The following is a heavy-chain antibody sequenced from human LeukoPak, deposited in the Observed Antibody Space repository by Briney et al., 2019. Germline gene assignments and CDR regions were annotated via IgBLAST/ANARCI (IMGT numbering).Heavy chain of an antibody. CDR2: ISASGDNT. CDR3: ARGAYDFWSGYFDY. J-gene: IGHJ4*02. D-gene: IGHD3-3*01. V-gene: IGHV3-23*01. Sequence: GGSLRLSCAASGFTFSSYAMSWVRQAPGKGLEWVSTISASGDNTDYADSVKGRFTISRDNSKNTLYLQMNSLRAEDTAVYYCARGAYDFWSGYFDYWGQGTLVTVSS. CDR1: GFTFSSYA.